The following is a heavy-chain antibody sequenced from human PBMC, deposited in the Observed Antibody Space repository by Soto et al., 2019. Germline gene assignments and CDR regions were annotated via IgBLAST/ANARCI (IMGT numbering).Heavy chain of an antibody. D-gene: IGHD1-26*01. Sequence: EVQLVEPGGGFIQSGGSLRLSCAASGFTVSGNYMSWVRQAPGQGLEWVSVIYGGGGTYYADSVRGRFTMSRDNSHNALHLQLNSLMGEKTAGSYCASGIVGGHDAFACCGHGMMVTVAS. J-gene: IGHJ3*01. CDR1: GFTVSGNY. CDR2: IYGGGGT. V-gene: IGHV3-53*01. CDR3: ASGIVGGHDAFAC.